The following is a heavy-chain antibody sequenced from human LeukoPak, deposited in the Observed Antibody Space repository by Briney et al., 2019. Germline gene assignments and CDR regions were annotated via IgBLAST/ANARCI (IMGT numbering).Heavy chain of an antibody. CDR3: ARGNWNYVWFDP. CDR1: GGSISSYY. Sequence: SETLSLTCTVSGGSISSYYWSWIRQPPGKGLEWIGYISYSGSTNYNPSLKSRVTISVDTSKNQFSPKLSSVTAADTAFYYCARGNWNYVWFDPWGQGTLVTVSS. J-gene: IGHJ5*02. D-gene: IGHD1-7*01. V-gene: IGHV4-59*01. CDR2: ISYSGST.